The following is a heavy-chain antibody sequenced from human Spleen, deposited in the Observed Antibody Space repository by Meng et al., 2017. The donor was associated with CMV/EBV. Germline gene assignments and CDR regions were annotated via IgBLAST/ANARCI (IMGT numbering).Heavy chain of an antibody. V-gene: IGHV4-59*11. D-gene: IGHD6-6*01. CDR2: IYYSGST. CDR3: ARVAARTYYYGMDV. J-gene: IGHJ6*02. Sequence: SETLSLTCTVSGGSISSHYWSWIRQPPGKGLEWIGYIYYSGSTNYNPSLKSRVTISVDTSKNQFSLKLSSVTAADTAVYYCARVAARTYYYGMDVWGQGTTVTVSS. CDR1: GGSISSHY.